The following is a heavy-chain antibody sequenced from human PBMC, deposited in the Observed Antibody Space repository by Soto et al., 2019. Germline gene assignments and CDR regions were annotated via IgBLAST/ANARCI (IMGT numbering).Heavy chain of an antibody. CDR2: IIPIFGTA. V-gene: IGHV1-69*13. J-gene: IGHJ6*02. Sequence: VASVKVSCKASGGTFSSYAISWVRQAPGQGLEWMGGIIPIFGTANYAQKFQGRVTITADESTSTAYMELSGLRSGDTAVYYCATLRSGVVVAATLDYYGMDVWGQGTTVTVSS. CDR1: GGTFSSYA. CDR3: ATLRSGVVVAATLDYYGMDV. D-gene: IGHD2-15*01.